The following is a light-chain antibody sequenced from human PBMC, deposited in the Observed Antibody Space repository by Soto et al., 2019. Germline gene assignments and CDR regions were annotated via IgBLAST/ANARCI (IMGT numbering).Light chain of an antibody. Sequence: QSALTQPASVSGSPGQSITISCTGTSSDVGGYNYVSWYQHHPGKAPKLMIYEVSNRPSGVSNRFSGSKSGNTASLTISGLQAEDEADFHCCSYAGRFIWLFGGGTKLTVL. CDR2: EVS. CDR3: CSYAGRFIWL. CDR1: SSDVGGYNY. V-gene: IGLV2-14*01. J-gene: IGLJ3*02.